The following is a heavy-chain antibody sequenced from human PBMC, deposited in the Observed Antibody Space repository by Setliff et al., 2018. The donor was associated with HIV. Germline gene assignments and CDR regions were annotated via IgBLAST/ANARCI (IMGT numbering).Heavy chain of an antibody. CDR3: ARDKVGAMADFDY. Sequence: WASVKVSCKASGYTFTSYGISWVRRAPGQGLEWMGWISAYNGNTNYAQKLQGRVTMTTDTSTSTAYMEPRSLRSDDTAVYYCARDKVGAMADFDYWGQGTLVTVSS. CDR2: ISAYNGNT. CDR1: GYTFTSYG. J-gene: IGHJ4*02. D-gene: IGHD1-26*01. V-gene: IGHV1-18*01.